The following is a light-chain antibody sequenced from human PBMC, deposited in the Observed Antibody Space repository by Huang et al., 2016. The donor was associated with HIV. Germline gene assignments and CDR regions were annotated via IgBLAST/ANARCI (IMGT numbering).Light chain of an antibody. Sequence: EIVMTQSPATLSVSPGERATLSCRASQSVSSNLAWYQQKPGQPPRLLIYGASTRATGIPDRFSGSGSGTEFTLTISSLQSEDFAVYYCQQYNNWRTFGQGTKVEIK. CDR1: QSVSSN. J-gene: IGKJ1*01. CDR2: GAS. CDR3: QQYNNWRT. V-gene: IGKV3-15*01.